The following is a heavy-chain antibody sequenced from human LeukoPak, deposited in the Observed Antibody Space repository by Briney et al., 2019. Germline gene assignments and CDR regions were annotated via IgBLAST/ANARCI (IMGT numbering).Heavy chain of an antibody. Sequence: ASVKVSCKASGGTFSSYAISWVRQAPGQGLEWMGGIIPIFGTANYAQKFQGRVTITADKSTSTAYMELSSLRSEDTAVYYCARDHFYDFWSGYYSGWFDPWGQGTLVTVSS. J-gene: IGHJ5*02. CDR1: GGTFSSYA. CDR2: IIPIFGTA. V-gene: IGHV1-69*06. CDR3: ARDHFYDFWSGYYSGWFDP. D-gene: IGHD3-3*01.